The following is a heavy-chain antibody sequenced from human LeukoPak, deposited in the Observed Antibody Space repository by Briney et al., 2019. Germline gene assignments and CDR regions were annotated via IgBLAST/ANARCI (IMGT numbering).Heavy chain of an antibody. V-gene: IGHV5-10-1*01. Sequence: GESLKISCKGSGYSFTSYWISWVRQMPGKGLEWMGRIDPSDSYTNYSPSFQGHVTISADKSNSTAYLQWSSLKASDTAMYYCARRVVVAANPFDYWGQGTLVTVSS. CDR2: IDPSDSYT. J-gene: IGHJ4*02. D-gene: IGHD2-15*01. CDR3: ARRVVVAANPFDY. CDR1: GYSFTSYW.